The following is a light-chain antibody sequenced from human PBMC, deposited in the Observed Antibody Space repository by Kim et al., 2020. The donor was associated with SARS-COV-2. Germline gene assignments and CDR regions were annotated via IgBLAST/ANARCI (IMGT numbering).Light chain of an antibody. Sequence: QSVLTQPPSASGTPGQRVTISCSGSSSHLGSNTVNWYQHLPGTAPKLLIYGDNHRPSGVPERFSGSRSGTSASLAISGLQSEDEADYYCAAWDDILRAWMFGGGTQLPVL. CDR1: SSHLGSNT. CDR2: GDN. J-gene: IGLJ3*02. V-gene: IGLV1-44*01. CDR3: AAWDDILRAWM.